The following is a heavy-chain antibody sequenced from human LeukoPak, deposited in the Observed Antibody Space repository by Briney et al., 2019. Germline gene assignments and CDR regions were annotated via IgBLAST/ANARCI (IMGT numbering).Heavy chain of an antibody. CDR2: ISYDGSNK. Sequence: GGSLRLSCAASGFTFSSYGMHWVRQAPGKGLEWVAVISYDGSNKYYADSVKGRFTISRDNSKNTPYLQMNSLRAEDTAVYYCAKEASSGWYLLADPIYYFDYWGQGTLVTVSS. CDR3: AKEASSGWYLLADPIYYFDY. CDR1: GFTFSSYG. J-gene: IGHJ4*02. D-gene: IGHD6-19*01. V-gene: IGHV3-30*18.